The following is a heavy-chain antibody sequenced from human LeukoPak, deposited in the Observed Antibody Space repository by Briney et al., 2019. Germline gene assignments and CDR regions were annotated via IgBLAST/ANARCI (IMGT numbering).Heavy chain of an antibody. CDR1: GFPFSTYG. CDR3: AKGLGTGSVLARPLHY. CDR2: ISSDGYRT. D-gene: IGHD3-10*01. J-gene: IGHJ4*02. Sequence: GSLRLSCAASGFPFSTYGMHWVRQAPDKGLQWVAVISSDGYRTDYPDSVRGRFTISRDNFKNTVDLQMISVTAEDTAMYFCAKGLGTGSVLARPLHYWGQGTLVTVSS. V-gene: IGHV3-30*18.